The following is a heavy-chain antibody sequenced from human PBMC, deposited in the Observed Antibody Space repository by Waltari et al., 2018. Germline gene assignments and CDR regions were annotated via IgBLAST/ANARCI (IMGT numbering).Heavy chain of an antibody. V-gene: IGHV1-69*12. J-gene: IGHJ4*02. CDR2: RSGRVGKA. CDR1: GGTFSSYA. CDR3: GRGESTMVEGVSTAGGVDD. D-gene: IGHD3-10*01. Sequence: QVQLVQSGAEVKKPGSSVKVSCKASGGTFSSYAISWVRQAPGQGQEGRGGRSGRVGKAKEEQKGEGRGRSTGEETTSTAERERRRQRSEDTDVDYWGRGESTMVEGVSTAGGVDDGGQGTRVTVTS.